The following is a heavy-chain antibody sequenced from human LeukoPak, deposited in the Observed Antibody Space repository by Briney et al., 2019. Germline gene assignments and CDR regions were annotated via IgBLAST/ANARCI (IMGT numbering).Heavy chain of an antibody. J-gene: IGHJ3*02. CDR3: ARHRQYDADAFDI. Sequence: PSETLSLTCTVSGVSISSYYWSWIRQPPGKGLEWIGYVNYTGSTKYNPSLKSRVTISVDTSKNQFSLKLSYVTAADTAVYYCARHRQYDADAFDIWGQGTRVTVSS. CDR1: GVSISSYY. V-gene: IGHV4-59*08. D-gene: IGHD2/OR15-2a*01. CDR2: VNYTGST.